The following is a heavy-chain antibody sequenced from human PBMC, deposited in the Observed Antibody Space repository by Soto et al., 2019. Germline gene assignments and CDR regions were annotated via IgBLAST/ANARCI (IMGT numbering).Heavy chain of an antibody. CDR1: GASVSISRYW. V-gene: IGHV4-39*01. CDR2: IYYSGNT. CDR3: ATTRTMITP. D-gene: IGHD3-16*01. J-gene: IGHJ5*02. Sequence: SETRSLTCTVSGASVSISRYWCGWIRQAPGKGLEWIGSIYYSGNTYYHPSLQSRVTISVDTSKNQFSLKLNSVTAADTAVYYCATTRTMITPWGQGTLVTVS.